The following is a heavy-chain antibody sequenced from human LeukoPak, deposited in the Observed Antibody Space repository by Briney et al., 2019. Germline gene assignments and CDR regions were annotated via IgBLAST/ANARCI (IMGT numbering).Heavy chain of an antibody. V-gene: IGHV3-7*03. CDR2: IKQDGSDR. D-gene: IGHD6-19*01. Sequence: GGSLRLSCAASGFTFRNYWMSWVRQAPGTGLEWVANIKQDGSDRNYVTSVRGRFTISRDNAESSLYLQMDSLRVEDTAVYYCVRNLAVAGTCFDSWGQGTLVTVSS. CDR3: VRNLAVAGTCFDS. J-gene: IGHJ4*02. CDR1: GFTFRNYW.